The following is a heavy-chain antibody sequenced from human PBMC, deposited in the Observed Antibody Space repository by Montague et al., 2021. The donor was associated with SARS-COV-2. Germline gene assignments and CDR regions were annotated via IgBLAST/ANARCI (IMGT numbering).Heavy chain of an antibody. J-gene: IGHJ4*01. V-gene: IGHV4-39*01. CDR3: ATQEDPSGWIPGPFDF. CDR1: GGSISSGTYY. Sequence: SETLSLTCTVSGGSISSGTYYWAWIRQPPGKGLEWIGSMYYRGGTYYNPSLKSRVSISVDTTKKQLSLTLTSATAADTAVYYCATQEDPSGWIPGPFDFWGQGTMLSVSS. CDR2: MYYRGGT. D-gene: IGHD6-19*01.